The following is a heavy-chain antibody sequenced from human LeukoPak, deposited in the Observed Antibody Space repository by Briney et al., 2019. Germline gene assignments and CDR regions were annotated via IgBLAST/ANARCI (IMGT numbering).Heavy chain of an antibody. D-gene: IGHD1-1*01. CDR3: ARDFSLTRLERPFDY. Sequence: GGSLRLSCAASGFTFSTYWMTWVRRAPGKGLEWVANINRDGSDKYYVDSVKGRFTISRDNAKNSLYLQMNSLRAEDTAVYYCARDFSLTRLERPFDYWGQGTLVTVSS. CDR1: GFTFSTYW. J-gene: IGHJ4*02. V-gene: IGHV3-7*01. CDR2: INRDGSDK.